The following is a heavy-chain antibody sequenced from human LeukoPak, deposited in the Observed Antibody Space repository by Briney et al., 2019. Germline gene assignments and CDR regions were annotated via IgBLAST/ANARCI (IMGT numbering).Heavy chain of an antibody. CDR1: AFTFSDYY. V-gene: IGHV3-11*01. J-gene: IGHJ6*02. Sequence: PGGSLRLSCAAAAFTFSDYYMSWIRQAPGKGLEWVSYISISGSTIYYADSGKGRFTISSYNAKNSLSLQMNSLRAEDTAVYSCARAAVPHWPYYYGMDVWGQGTTVTVSS. D-gene: IGHD6-6*01. CDR2: ISISGSTI. CDR3: ARAAVPHWPYYYGMDV.